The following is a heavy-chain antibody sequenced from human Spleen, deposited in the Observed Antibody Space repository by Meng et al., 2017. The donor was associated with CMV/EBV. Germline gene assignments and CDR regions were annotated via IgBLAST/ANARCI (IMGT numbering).Heavy chain of an antibody. CDR3: AKEDGYCSSSTSCYTVTDFYYYYGMDV. Sequence: GESLKISCAASGFTFSSYAMHWVRQAPGKGLEWVAVISYDGSNKYYADSVKGRFTISRDNSKNTLYLQMNSLRAEDTAVYYCAKEDGYCSSSTSCYTVTDFYYYYGMDVWGQGTTVTVSS. D-gene: IGHD2-2*02. CDR2: ISYDGSNK. V-gene: IGHV3-30*04. J-gene: IGHJ6*02. CDR1: GFTFSSYA.